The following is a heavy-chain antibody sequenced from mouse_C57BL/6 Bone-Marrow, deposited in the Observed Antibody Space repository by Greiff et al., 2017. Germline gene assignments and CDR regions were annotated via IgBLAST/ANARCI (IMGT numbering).Heavy chain of an antibody. CDR2: INPYNGGT. CDR3: TTHYSNFYAMDY. CDR1: GYTFTDYY. J-gene: IGHJ4*01. V-gene: IGHV1-19*01. Sequence: EVQLQQSGPVLVKPGASVKMSCKASGYTFTDYYMNWVKQSHGKSLEWIGVINPYNGGTSYNQKFKGKATLTVDKSSSTAYMELNSLTSEDTAVYYCTTHYSNFYAMDYWGQGTSVTVSS. D-gene: IGHD2-5*01.